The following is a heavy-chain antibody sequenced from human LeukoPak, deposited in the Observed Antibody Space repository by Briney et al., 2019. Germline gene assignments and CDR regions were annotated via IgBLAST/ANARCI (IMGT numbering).Heavy chain of an antibody. CDR2: ISGSGGST. CDR3: ARGVGIYNYFDS. D-gene: IGHD1-26*01. CDR1: GFTFSSYA. V-gene: IGHV3-23*01. Sequence: GGSLRLSCAASGFTFSSYAMSWVRQAPGKGLEWVSAISGSGGSTYYADSVKGRFTISRHNPDNTVYLQMNNLRDEDTAVYYCARGVGIYNYFDSWGQGTLVTVSS. J-gene: IGHJ4*02.